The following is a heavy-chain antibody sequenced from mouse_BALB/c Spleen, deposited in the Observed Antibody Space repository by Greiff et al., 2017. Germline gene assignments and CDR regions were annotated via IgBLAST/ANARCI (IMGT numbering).Heavy chain of an antibody. Sequence: EVMLVESGGGLVQPGGSRKLSCAASGFTFSSFGMHWVRQAPEKGLEWVAYISSGSSTIYYADTVKGRFTISSDNPKNTLFLQMTSLRSEDTAMYYCARSHYYGSSYGFDYWGQGTTLTVSS. J-gene: IGHJ2*01. D-gene: IGHD1-1*01. CDR1: GFTFSSFG. CDR2: ISSGSSTI. CDR3: ARSHYYGSSYGFDY. V-gene: IGHV5-17*02.